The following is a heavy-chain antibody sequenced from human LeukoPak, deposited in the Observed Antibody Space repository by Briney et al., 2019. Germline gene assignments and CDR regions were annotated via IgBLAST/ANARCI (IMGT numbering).Heavy chain of an antibody. CDR1: GYTFTGYY. D-gene: IGHD6-13*01. CDR2: IIPIFGTA. CDR3: ATEQYSSSCYFDY. V-gene: IGHV1-69*05. Sequence: ASVKVSCKASGYTFTGYYMHWVRQAPGQGLEWMGGIIPIFGTANYAQKFQGRVTITTDESTSTAYMELSSLRSEDTAVYYCATEQYSSSCYFDYWGQGTLVTVSS. J-gene: IGHJ4*02.